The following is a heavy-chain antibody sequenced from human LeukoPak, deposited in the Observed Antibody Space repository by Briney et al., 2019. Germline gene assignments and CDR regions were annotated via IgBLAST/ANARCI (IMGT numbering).Heavy chain of an antibody. J-gene: IGHJ4*02. V-gene: IGHV4-4*02. CDR3: AGYCTNGVCYGGGDY. D-gene: IGHD2-8*01. CDR2: IYHSGST. Sequence: PSGTLSLTCAVSGGSISSSNWWSWVRQPPGKGLEWIGEIYHSGSTNYNPSLKSRVTISVDKSKNQFSLKLSSVTAADTAVYYCAGYCTNGVCYGGGDYWGQGTLVTVSS. CDR1: GGSISSSNW.